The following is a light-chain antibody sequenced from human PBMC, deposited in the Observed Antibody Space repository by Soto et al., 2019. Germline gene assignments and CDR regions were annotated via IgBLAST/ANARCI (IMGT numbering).Light chain of an antibody. J-gene: IGKJ4*02. Sequence: DVVMTQSPLSLPVTLGQPASISCRSSQSLVYSDGNTYFNWFHQRPGQSPRRLIYKVSQRDSGGPNRLSGRGAGHDFPLENSRGEAGGVWVYFCIQVNPRPPTFGGGTKVEIK. CDR2: KVS. CDR1: QSLVYSDGNTY. V-gene: IGKV2-30*01. CDR3: IQVNPRPPT.